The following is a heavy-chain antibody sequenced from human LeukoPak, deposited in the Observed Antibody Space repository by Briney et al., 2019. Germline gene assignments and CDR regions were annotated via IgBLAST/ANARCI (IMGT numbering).Heavy chain of an antibody. Sequence: SGASLRLSCAASGFTGSSNNISWVRQAPGKGLEWVSVIYSVGSTYYADSVKGRFTISADNSKNTLYLQMSSLRAEDTAVYYCARDFPYDCSGFTPKGDYWGQGTLVTVSS. CDR1: GFTGSSNN. V-gene: IGHV3-53*01. J-gene: IGHJ4*02. CDR2: IYSVGST. D-gene: IGHD3-22*01. CDR3: ARDFPYDCSGFTPKGDY.